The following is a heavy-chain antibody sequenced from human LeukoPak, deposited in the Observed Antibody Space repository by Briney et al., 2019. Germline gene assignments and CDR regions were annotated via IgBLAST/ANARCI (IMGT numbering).Heavy chain of an antibody. D-gene: IGHD3-10*01. CDR3: AKDDAWLRFGE. CDR1: GFTFSNHG. V-gene: IGHV3-23*01. CDR2: ISPSGDIT. J-gene: IGHJ4*02. Sequence: GGSLRLSCAASGFTFSNHGMSWVRQAPGKGLEWVSGISPSGDITYYADSVKGRFTISRDNSKNTLYLEVISLTAEDTAVYYCAKDDAWLRFGEWSQGTLVTVSS.